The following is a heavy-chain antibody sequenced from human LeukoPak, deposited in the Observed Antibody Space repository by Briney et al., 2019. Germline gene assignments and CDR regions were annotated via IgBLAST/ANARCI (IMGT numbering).Heavy chain of an antibody. Sequence: KTSETLSLTCTVSGGSISSYYWSWNRQPPGKVLEWIGYIYYSGSTNYNPSLKSRVSISVDTSKNQFSFKLSAVTAADTAVYYCARVGWSGSSGFLDYWGQGTLVTVSS. CDR1: GGSISSYY. CDR2: IYYSGST. D-gene: IGHD3-22*01. J-gene: IGHJ4*02. CDR3: ARVGWSGSSGFLDY. V-gene: IGHV4-59*08.